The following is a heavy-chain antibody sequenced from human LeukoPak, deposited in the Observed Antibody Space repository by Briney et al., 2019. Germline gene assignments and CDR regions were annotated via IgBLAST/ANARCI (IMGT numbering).Heavy chain of an antibody. CDR3: ARMGGYSGYATH. CDR1: GGSISTYY. J-gene: IGHJ4*02. D-gene: IGHD5-12*01. V-gene: IGHV4-59*08. CDR2: IHYSGST. Sequence: SETLSLTCTVSGGSISTYYWSWIRQPPGKGLEWIGYIHYSGSTNYNPSLKSRVTISVGTSKNQFSLRLSSVTAADTAVYYCARMGGYSGYATHWGQGNLVTVSS.